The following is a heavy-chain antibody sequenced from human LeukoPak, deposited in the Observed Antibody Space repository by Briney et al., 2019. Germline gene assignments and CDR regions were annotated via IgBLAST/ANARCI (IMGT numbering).Heavy chain of an antibody. CDR2: TSGSGGST. V-gene: IGHV3-23*01. D-gene: IGHD3-22*01. J-gene: IGHJ4*02. Sequence: PGGSLRLSCAASGFYAMSWVRQAPGKGLEWVSATSGSGGSTYYADSVKGRFTISRDNSKNTLYLQMNSLRAEDTAVYYCAKDGLYYYDSSGYYRFDYWGQGTLVTVSS. CDR1: GFYA. CDR3: AKDGLYYYDSSGYYRFDY.